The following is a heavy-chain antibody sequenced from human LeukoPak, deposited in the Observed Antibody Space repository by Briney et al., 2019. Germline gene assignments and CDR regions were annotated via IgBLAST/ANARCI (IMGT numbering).Heavy chain of an antibody. V-gene: IGHV4-4*09. CDR1: GGSISSYY. D-gene: IGHD6-6*01. J-gene: IGHJ4*02. CDR2: IYTSGST. Sequence: SETLSLTCTVSGGSISSYYWSWIRQPPGKGLEGIGYIYTSGSTNYNPSLKSRVTISVDTSKNQFSLKLSSVTAADTAVYYCARHYRGAARPFFDYWGQGTLVTVSS. CDR3: ARHYRGAARPFFDY.